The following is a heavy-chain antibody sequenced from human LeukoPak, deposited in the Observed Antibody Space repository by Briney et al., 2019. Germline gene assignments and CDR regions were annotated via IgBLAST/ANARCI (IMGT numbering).Heavy chain of an antibody. CDR2: IIGSGGST. CDR1: GFTSSSYA. V-gene: IGHV3-23*01. J-gene: IGHJ4*02. D-gene: IGHD2-21*02. CDR3: ASLVVVTASFDY. Sequence: GRSLRLSCAASGFTSSSYAIHWVRQAPGKGLEWVSAIIGSGGSTYYADSVKGRFTISRDNSKNTLYLQMNSLRAEDTAVYYCASLVVVTASFDYWGQGTLVTVSS.